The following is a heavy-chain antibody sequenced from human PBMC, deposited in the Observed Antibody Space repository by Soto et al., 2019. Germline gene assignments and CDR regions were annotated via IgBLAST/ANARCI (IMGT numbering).Heavy chain of an antibody. J-gene: IGHJ4*02. CDR3: ARGDRSGLHFDY. CDR2: IWYDGSNK. D-gene: IGHD5-12*01. Sequence: ESGGGVVQPGRSLRLSCAASGFTFSSYGMHWVRQAPGKGLEWVAVIWYDGSNKYYADSVKGRFTISRDNSKNTLYLQMSSLRAEDTAVYYCARGDRSGLHFDYWGQGTLVTVSS. CDR1: GFTFSSYG. V-gene: IGHV3-33*01.